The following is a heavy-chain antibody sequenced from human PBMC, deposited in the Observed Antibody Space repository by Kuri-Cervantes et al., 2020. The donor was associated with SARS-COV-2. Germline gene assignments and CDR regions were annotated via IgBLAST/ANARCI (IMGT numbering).Heavy chain of an antibody. CDR3: AKDLTDGGNWGNWFDP. CDR1: GYIFIEYY. J-gene: IGHJ5*02. Sequence: ASVKVSCKASGYIFIEYYIHWVRQAPGQGLEWMGWINPKTAGTKYAQKFQGRVTMTRDTSISTAYMELSRLRSDDTAVYYCAKDLTDGGNWGNWFDPWGQGTLVTVSS. V-gene: IGHV1-2*02. CDR2: INPKTAGT. D-gene: IGHD4-23*01.